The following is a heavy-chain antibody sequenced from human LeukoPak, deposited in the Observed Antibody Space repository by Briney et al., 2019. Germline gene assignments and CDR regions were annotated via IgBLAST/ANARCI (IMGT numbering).Heavy chain of an antibody. J-gene: IGHJ5*02. Sequence: SETLSLTCTVSGGSISSYYWSWIRRPPGKGLEWIGYIYYSGSTNYNPSLKSRVTISVDTSKNHFSLKLSSVTAADTAVYYCARAEQYYGSGSYSNWFDPWGQGTLVTVSS. CDR3: ARAEQYYGSGSYSNWFDP. D-gene: IGHD3-10*01. V-gene: IGHV4-59*01. CDR2: IYYSGST. CDR1: GGSISSYY.